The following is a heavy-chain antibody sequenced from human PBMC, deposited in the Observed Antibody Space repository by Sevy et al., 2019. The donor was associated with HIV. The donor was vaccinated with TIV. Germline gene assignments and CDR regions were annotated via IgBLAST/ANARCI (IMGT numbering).Heavy chain of an antibody. V-gene: IGHV3-7*03. CDR2: IKRDGSEK. CDR3: ARDCSSTSCLWGLDV. CDR1: GFSFNMYW. J-gene: IGHJ6*02. D-gene: IGHD2-2*01. Sequence: GGSLRLSCTASGFSFNMYWMSWVRQAPGQGLEWVAHIKRDGSEKYYVDSVRGRFTISRDNAKNSLYLQMNSLRAGDTAVYYCARDCSSTSCLWGLDVWGQGTTVTVSS.